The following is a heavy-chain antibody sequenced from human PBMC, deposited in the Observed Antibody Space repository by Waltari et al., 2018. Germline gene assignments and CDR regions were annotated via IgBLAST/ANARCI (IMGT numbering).Heavy chain of an antibody. Sequence: EVQLVESGGGLVKPGGSLRLSCAASGFPFSHAWMNRVRQAPGKGLEWVGRIKSKTDGGTTDYAAPVKGIFTISRDDSKNTLYLQMNSLKTEDTAVYYCTTDRRLHHDYWGQGTLVTVSS. V-gene: IGHV3-15*07. CDR2: IKSKTDGGTT. CDR1: GFPFSHAW. J-gene: IGHJ4*02. CDR3: TTDRRLHHDY. D-gene: IGHD4-17*01.